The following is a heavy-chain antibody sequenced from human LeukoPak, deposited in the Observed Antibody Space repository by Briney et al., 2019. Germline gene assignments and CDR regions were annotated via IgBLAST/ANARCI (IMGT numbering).Heavy chain of an antibody. CDR1: GGSNSSGDYY. CDR3: ARQGSGYSYTNWFDP. CDR2: IYYSGST. J-gene: IGHJ5*02. D-gene: IGHD5-18*01. V-gene: IGHV4-30-4*01. Sequence: PSQTLSLTCTVSGGSNSSGDYYWSWIRQPPGTGLEWIGYIYYSGSTYYNPSLKSRVTISVDTSKNQFSLKLSSVTAADTAVYYCARQGSGYSYTNWFDPWGQGTLVTVSS.